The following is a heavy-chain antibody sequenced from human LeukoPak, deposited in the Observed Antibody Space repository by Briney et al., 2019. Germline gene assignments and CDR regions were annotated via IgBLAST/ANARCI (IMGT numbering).Heavy chain of an antibody. J-gene: IGHJ4*02. CDR2: MNPNSGNT. D-gene: IGHD1-26*01. Sequence: ASVKVSCKASGYTFTSDDINWVRQATGQGLEWMGWMNPNSGNTGYAQKFQGRVTMTRNTSISTAYMELSSLRSEDTAVYYCARGGSYYAYTRYFDYWGQGTLVTVSS. CDR3: ARGGSYYAYTRYFDY. V-gene: IGHV1-8*01. CDR1: GYTFTSDD.